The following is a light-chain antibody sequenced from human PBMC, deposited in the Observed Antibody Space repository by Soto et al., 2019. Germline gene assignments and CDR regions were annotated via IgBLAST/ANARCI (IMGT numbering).Light chain of an antibody. CDR3: CSYAGSYTYV. CDR2: DVS. J-gene: IGLJ1*01. V-gene: IGLV2-11*01. CDR1: SSDFGGYNY. Sequence: QSALTQPRSVSGSPGQSVTISCTGTSSDFGGYNYVSWYQQHPGKAPKLLILDVSQRPSRVPDRFSGSRSGNTASLTISGLQAEDEADYYCCSYAGSYTYVFGTGTK.